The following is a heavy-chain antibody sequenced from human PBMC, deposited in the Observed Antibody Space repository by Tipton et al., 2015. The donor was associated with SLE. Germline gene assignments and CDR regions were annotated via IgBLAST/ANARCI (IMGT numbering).Heavy chain of an antibody. Sequence: TLSLTCTVSGGSISSGSYYWSWIRQPAGNGLEWVGHIHTNGNTNYNPSLKSRVTISPDTSKNHFYLNLNSVTAADTAVYYCARGQHQFGRFDYWGQGTLVTVSS. CDR1: GGSISSGSYY. J-gene: IGHJ4*02. V-gene: IGHV4-61*09. D-gene: IGHD3/OR15-3a*01. CDR2: IHTNGNT. CDR3: ARGQHQFGRFDY.